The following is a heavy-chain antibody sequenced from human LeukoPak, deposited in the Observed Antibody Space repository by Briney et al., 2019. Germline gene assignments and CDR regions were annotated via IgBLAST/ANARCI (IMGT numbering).Heavy chain of an antibody. CDR2: IYYSGST. D-gene: IGHD3-22*01. V-gene: IGHV4-31*03. CDR1: GGSISSGGYY. J-gene: IGHJ4*02. Sequence: KASETLSLTCTVSGGSISSGGYYWSWIRQHPGKGLEWIGYIYYSGSTYYNPSLKSRVTISVDTSKNQFSLKLSSVTAADTAVYYCACRYYEMYYFDYWGQGTLVTVSS. CDR3: ACRYYEMYYFDY.